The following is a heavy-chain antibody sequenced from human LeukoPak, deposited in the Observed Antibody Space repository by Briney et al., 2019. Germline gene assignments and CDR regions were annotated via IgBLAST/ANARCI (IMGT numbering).Heavy chain of an antibody. V-gene: IGHV1-2*02. CDR1: GYTFTGYY. CDR3: AKEFGEQNYYYYYMDV. CDR2: INPNSGGT. D-gene: IGHD3-10*01. Sequence: GASVKVSCKASGYTFTGYYMHWVRQAPGQGLEWMGWINPNSGGTNYAQKFQGRVTMTRDTSIRTAYMELSRLRSDDTAVYYCAKEFGEQNYYYYYMDVWGKGTRVTVSS. J-gene: IGHJ6*03.